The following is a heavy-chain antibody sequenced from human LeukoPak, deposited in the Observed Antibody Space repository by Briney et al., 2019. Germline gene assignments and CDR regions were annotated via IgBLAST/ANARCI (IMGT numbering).Heavy chain of an antibody. D-gene: IGHD3-22*01. J-gene: IGHJ4*02. CDR2: RKPEGSEK. CDR1: GFTFSSYW. V-gene: IGHV3-7*01. CDR3: ARVAPNTYYYDSSGYYDY. Sequence: GGSLRLSCAASGFTFSSYWMSWVREAPGKGLEWVANRKPEGSEKYYVDSVKGRFTISRDNAKNSLYLQMNSLRAEDTAVYYCARVAPNTYYYDSSGYYDYWGQGTLVTVSS.